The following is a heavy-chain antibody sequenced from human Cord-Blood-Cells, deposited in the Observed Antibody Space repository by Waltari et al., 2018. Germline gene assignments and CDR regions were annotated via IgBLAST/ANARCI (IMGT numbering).Heavy chain of an antibody. J-gene: IGHJ6*02. CDR1: GYTFTSYA. D-gene: IGHD3-3*01. V-gene: IGHV1-3*01. Sequence: QVQLVQSGAEVKKPGASVKVSCKASGYTFTSYAMHWVRQAPGQRPEWMGWINAGNGNTKYSQKFQGRVTITRDTSASTAYMELSSLRSEDTAVYYCARYPKHDFWSGYYMGPRYYYGMDVWGQGTTVTVSS. CDR3: ARYPKHDFWSGYYMGPRYYYGMDV. CDR2: INAGNGNT.